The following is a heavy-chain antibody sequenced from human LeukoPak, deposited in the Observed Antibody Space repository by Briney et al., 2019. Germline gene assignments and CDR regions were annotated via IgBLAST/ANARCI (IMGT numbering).Heavy chain of an antibody. CDR3: ARGANYYGSGSYYSPPTYFDY. CDR2: IWYDGSNK. CDR1: GFTFSSYG. Sequence: PGRSLRLSCAASGFTFSSYGMHCVRQAPGKGLEWVAVIWYDGSNKYYADSVKGRFTISRDNSKNTLYLQMNSLRAEDTAVYYCARGANYYGSGSYYSPPTYFDYWGQGTLVTVSS. V-gene: IGHV3-33*01. D-gene: IGHD3-10*01. J-gene: IGHJ4*02.